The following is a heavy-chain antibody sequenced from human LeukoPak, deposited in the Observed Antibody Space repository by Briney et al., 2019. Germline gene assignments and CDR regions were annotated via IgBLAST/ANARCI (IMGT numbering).Heavy chain of an antibody. CDR3: ARENGYNYWFDY. CDR2: IYYSGST. Sequence: KSSETLSLTCTVSGGSISSGGYYWSWIRQHPGKGLEWIGYIYYSGSTYYNPSLKSRVTISVDTSKNQFSLKLSSVTAADTAVYYCARENGYNYWFDYWGQGTLVTVSS. D-gene: IGHD5-24*01. CDR1: GGSISSGGYY. J-gene: IGHJ4*02. V-gene: IGHV4-31*03.